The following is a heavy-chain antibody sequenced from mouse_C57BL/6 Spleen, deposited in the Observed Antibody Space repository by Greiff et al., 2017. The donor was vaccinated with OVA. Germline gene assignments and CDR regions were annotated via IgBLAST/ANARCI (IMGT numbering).Heavy chain of an antibody. CDR1: GFSFNTYA. Sequence: DAGGGLVQPKGSLKLSCAASGFSFNTYAMNWVRQAPGKGLEWVARIRSKSNNYATYYADSVKDRFTISRDDSESMLYLQMNNLKTEDTAMYYCVRRSLYYYAMDYWGQGTSVTVSS. V-gene: IGHV10-1*01. J-gene: IGHJ4*01. CDR3: VRRSLYYYAMDY. D-gene: IGHD6-5*01. CDR2: IRSKSNNYAT.